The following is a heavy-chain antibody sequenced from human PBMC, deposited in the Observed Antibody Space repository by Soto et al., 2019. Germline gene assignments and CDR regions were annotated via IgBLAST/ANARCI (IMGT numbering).Heavy chain of an antibody. Sequence: EVQLVESGGGLVQPGGSLRLSCAASGFTFSSYWMHWVRQVPGKGLVWVSIINADGSSTDYADSVKGRFTISRDNAKNTLYLQMSSLRAEDTAVYYCARPRYDDSGTPFDYWCQGTLVTVSS. V-gene: IGHV3-74*01. D-gene: IGHD3-22*01. CDR1: GFTFSSYW. CDR3: ARPRYDDSGTPFDY. J-gene: IGHJ4*02. CDR2: INADGSST.